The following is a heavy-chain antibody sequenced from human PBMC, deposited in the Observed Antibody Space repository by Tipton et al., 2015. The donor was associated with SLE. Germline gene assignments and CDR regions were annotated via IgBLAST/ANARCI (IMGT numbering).Heavy chain of an antibody. CDR2: IYTSGST. CDR1: GDSISSGDNY. D-gene: IGHD6-13*01. V-gene: IGHV4-61*02. J-gene: IGHJ6*03. CDR3: ARRGAYSSSWYVAYYYYMDV. Sequence: TLSLTCTVSGDSISSGDNYWTWIRQPAGKGLEWIGRIYTSGSTNYNPSLESRLTISVDTSKNQFSLKLTSVTAADTAMYYCARRGAYSSSWYVAYYYYMDVWGKGTTVTVSS.